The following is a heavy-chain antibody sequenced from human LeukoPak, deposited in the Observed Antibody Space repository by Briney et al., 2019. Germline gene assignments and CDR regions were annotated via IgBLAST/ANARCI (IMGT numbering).Heavy chain of an antibody. CDR1: GFTFDDYA. J-gene: IGHJ6*02. D-gene: IGHD5-18*01. CDR2: ISWNSGSI. V-gene: IGHV3-9*01. CDR3: AKDALYSYGPLRVYGMDV. Sequence: GRSLRLSCAASGFTFDDYAMHWVRQAPGKGLEWVSGISWNSGSIGYADSVKGRFTISRDNAKNSLYLQMNSLRAEDTALYYCAKDALYSYGPLRVYGMDVWGQGTTVTVSS.